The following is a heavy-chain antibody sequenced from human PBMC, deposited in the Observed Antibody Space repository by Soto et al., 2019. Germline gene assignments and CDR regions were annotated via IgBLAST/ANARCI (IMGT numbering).Heavy chain of an antibody. V-gene: IGHV2-26*01. CDR3: ARIPASSSPPLDY. CDR2: IFSNDEK. Sequence: SGPTLVNPTATLTLTCTVSAFSLSNARMGVSWIRQPPGKALEWLAHIFSNDEKSYSTSLKSRLTISKDTSKSQVVLTMTNMDPVDTATYYCARIPASSSPPLDYWGQGTLVTVSS. J-gene: IGHJ4*02. CDR1: AFSLSNARMG. D-gene: IGHD6-6*01.